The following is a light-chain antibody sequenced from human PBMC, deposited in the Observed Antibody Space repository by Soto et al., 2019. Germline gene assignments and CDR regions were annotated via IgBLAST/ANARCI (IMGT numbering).Light chain of an antibody. CDR3: QQRSNLQVT. J-gene: IGKJ5*01. CDR2: GAS. Sequence: EIELTQSPAPLSVSPWDRAPLSCRASQSVSSYLAWYQQIPGRAPRLLIYGASTRASGIPARFSASGSGTDFTLTISSLEPEDFAVYYCQQRSNLQVTFGQGTRLEIK. CDR1: QSVSSY. V-gene: IGKV3D-11*02.